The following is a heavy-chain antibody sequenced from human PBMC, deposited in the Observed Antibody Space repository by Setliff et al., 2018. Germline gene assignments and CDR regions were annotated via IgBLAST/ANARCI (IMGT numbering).Heavy chain of an antibody. Sequence: ASVKVSCKASGYTFTSYDINWVRQATGQGLEWMGWMNPNSGNTGYAQKFQGRDTITRNTSISTAYMELSSLRFEDTAVYYCARVKVIVGATPRTYYMDVWGKGTTVTVSS. V-gene: IGHV1-8*03. CDR1: GYTFTSYD. D-gene: IGHD1-26*01. CDR2: MNPNSGNT. CDR3: ARVKVIVGATPRTYYMDV. J-gene: IGHJ6*03.